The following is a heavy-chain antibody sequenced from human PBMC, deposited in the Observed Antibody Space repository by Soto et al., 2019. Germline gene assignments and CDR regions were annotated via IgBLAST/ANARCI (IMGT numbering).Heavy chain of an antibody. V-gene: IGHV3-30*18. CDR2: ISYDGSNK. D-gene: IGHD2-21*02. CDR1: GFTFSSYG. J-gene: IGHJ3*02. CDR3: AKFCSHTVVTPTRAFDI. Sequence: PGGSLRLSCAASGFTFSSYGMHWVRQAPGKGLEWVAVISYDGSNKYYADSVKGRFTISRDNSKNTLYLQMNSLRAEDTAVYYCAKFCSHTVVTPTRAFDIWGQGKMVTVS.